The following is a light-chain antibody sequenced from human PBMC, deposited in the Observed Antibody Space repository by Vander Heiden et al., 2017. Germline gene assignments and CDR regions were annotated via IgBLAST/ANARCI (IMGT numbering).Light chain of an antibody. CDR1: ESLLYSNGYNY. Sequence: DIVMTQSPLSLPVTPGEPASISCRSTESLLYSNGYNYLDWYLQKPGQSPQLLIYLGSNRASGVPDRFSGSGSGTDFILKISRVEAEDVGIYYCRQGLKSPYTFGQGTKVEIK. J-gene: IGKJ2*01. V-gene: IGKV2-28*01. CDR2: LGS. CDR3: RQGLKSPYT.